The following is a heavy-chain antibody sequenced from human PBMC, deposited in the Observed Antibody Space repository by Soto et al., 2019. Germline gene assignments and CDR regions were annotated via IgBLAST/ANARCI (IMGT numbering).Heavy chain of an antibody. V-gene: IGHV1-46*04. CDR2: INPSGDSR. CDR1: GFSFSDYF. J-gene: IGHJ5*02. Sequence: ASVKVSCKASGFSFSDYFMHWVRQAPGQGLEWMGIINPSGDSRNYAQKLQGRVTITRDTSTSTVYMELSSLRYEDTAVYYCARDNSQNYGTPAASSWFQPWGKGTPVTVS. D-gene: IGHD2-15*01. CDR3: ARDNSQNYGTPAASSWFQP.